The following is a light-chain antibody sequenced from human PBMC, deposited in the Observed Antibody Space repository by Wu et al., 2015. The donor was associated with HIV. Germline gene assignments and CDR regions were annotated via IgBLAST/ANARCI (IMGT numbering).Light chain of an antibody. CDR2: QAS. CDR1: QSLGSW. J-gene: IGKJ1*01. Sequence: DIQMTQSPSTLPASIGDRVIITCRASQSLGSWLAWYQQRPGNAPKSLIYQASTLEDGVPSRFSGSGSGTVFTLTITSLEPDDFATYYCQQYHTYPWTFGQGTKVKSN. CDR3: QQYHTYPWT. V-gene: IGKV1-5*03.